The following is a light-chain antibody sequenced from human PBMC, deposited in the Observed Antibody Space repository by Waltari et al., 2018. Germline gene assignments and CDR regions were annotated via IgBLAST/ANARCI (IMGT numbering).Light chain of an antibody. CDR3: STWDGSLKGLL. CDR2: SNN. V-gene: IGLV1-44*01. Sequence: QSVLTQPPSASGTPGQRVSISCSGTNSTLGSNTVNWYQQLPGTAPKLLIYSNNHRPSGVPDRFSGSKSGTSASLAISGLQPEDEADYYCSTWDGSLKGLLFGGGTKLTVL. J-gene: IGLJ3*02. CDR1: NSTLGSNT.